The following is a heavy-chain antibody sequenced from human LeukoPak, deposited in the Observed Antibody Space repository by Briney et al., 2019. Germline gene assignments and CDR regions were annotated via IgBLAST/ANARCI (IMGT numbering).Heavy chain of an antibody. Sequence: PGGSLRLSCAASGFTVSFNYMSWVRQAPGKGLEWVSIVYSGGSTYYADSVKGRFTISRDNSKNTLYLQMNSLRAEDTAVYYCARESERMVRGVAWFEYWGQGTLVTVSS. CDR1: GFTVSFNY. CDR3: ARESERMVRGVAWFEY. CDR2: VYSGGST. J-gene: IGHJ4*02. D-gene: IGHD3-10*01. V-gene: IGHV3-53*01.